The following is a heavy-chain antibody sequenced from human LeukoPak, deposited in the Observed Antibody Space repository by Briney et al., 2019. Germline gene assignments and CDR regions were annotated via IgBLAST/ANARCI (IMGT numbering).Heavy chain of an antibody. CDR2: IKSKTDGGTT. Sequence: GGSLRLSCAASGFTFSNAWMNWVRQTPGKGLEWVGRIKSKTDGGTTDYAAPVKGRFTVSRDDSKNMLYLQMNSLKSEDTAVYYCSTLTSRGLSDSWGQGTLVTVSS. CDR3: STLTSRGLSDS. J-gene: IGHJ4*02. V-gene: IGHV3-15*07. D-gene: IGHD1-20*01. CDR1: GFTFSNAW.